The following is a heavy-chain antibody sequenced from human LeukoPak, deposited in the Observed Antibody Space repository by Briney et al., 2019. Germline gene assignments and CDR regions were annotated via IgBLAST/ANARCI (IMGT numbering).Heavy chain of an antibody. V-gene: IGHV1-8*02. CDR2: MNPNSGNT. D-gene: IGHD3-16*01. Sequence: GASVKVSCKASGYTFTSYGISWVRQAPGQGLEWMGWMNPNSGNTGYAQKFQGRVTMTRNTSISTAYMELSSLRSEDTAVYYCARGNMITFGGAWGQGTMVTVSS. CDR1: GYTFTSYG. J-gene: IGHJ3*01. CDR3: ARGNMITFGGA.